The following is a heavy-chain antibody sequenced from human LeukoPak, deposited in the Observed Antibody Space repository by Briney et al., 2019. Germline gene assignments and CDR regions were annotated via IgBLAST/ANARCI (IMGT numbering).Heavy chain of an antibody. V-gene: IGHV1-46*01. CDR1: GYTFTSYY. J-gene: IGHJ6*02. CDR2: INPSGGST. Sequence: ASAKVSCKASGYTFTSYYMHWVRQAPGQGLEWMGIINPSGGSTSYAQKFQGRVTMTRDTSTSTVYMELSSLRSEDTAVYYCARDIGGYDHYYGMDVWGQGTTVTVSS. CDR3: ARDIGGYDHYYGMDV. D-gene: IGHD5-12*01.